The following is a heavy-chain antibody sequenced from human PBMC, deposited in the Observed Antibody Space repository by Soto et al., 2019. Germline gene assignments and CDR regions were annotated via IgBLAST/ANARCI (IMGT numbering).Heavy chain of an antibody. CDR2: ISNSGDST. V-gene: IGHV3-23*01. J-gene: IGHJ4*02. D-gene: IGHD3-10*01. CDR1: GFPFSNYD. Sequence: GGSLRLSCAASGFPFSNYDLSWVRQAPGKGLEWVSAISNSGDSTYYADSVKGRFTISRDNSKNTLFLQMNTLRAEDTAIYYCSKPAGLRSGFDFWGQGTLVTVSS. CDR3: SKPAGLRSGFDF.